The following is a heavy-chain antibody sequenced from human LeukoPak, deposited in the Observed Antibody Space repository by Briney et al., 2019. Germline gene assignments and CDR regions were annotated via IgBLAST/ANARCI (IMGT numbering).Heavy chain of an antibody. D-gene: IGHD3-22*01. CDR3: ARSYYDSSGYYYVQMVFDY. V-gene: IGHV1-18*01. Sequence: ASVKVSCKASGYMFMNYGISWVRQAPGQGLEWMGWISAFNGNTNYAQKFQGRATMTTDTTTSTAYMELRSLRSDDTAVYYCARSYYDSSGYYYVQMVFDYWGQGTLVTVSS. J-gene: IGHJ4*02. CDR2: ISAFNGNT. CDR1: GYMFMNYG.